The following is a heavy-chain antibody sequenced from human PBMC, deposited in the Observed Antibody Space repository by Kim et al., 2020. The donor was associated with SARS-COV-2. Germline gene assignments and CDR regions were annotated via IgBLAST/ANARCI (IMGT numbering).Heavy chain of an antibody. CDR3: ARGYSSSWYWAFDI. Sequence: GGSLRLSCAASGFTFSSYDMHWVRQATGKGLEWVSAICTAGDTYYPGSVKGRFTISRENAKNSLYLQMNSLRAGDTAVYYCARGYSSSWYWAFDIWGQGTMVTVSS. CDR2: ICTAGDT. V-gene: IGHV3-13*01. CDR1: GFTFSSYD. J-gene: IGHJ3*02. D-gene: IGHD6-13*01.